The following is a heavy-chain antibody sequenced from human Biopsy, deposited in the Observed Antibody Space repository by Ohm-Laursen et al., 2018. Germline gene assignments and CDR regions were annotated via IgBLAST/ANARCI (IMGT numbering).Heavy chain of an antibody. CDR3: ARDRMTDVFGGPTRTDVFDS. V-gene: IGHV1-2*02. Sequence: ASVKVSCKASGYTFTGHYMHWVRQSPGQGLEWMGWINPNSGATNSAQKFRDRVTLTRDTSISAVYIDLRRLKSDDAAIYYCARDRMTDVFGGPTRTDVFDSWAQGTPVTVSS. CDR1: GYTFTGHY. J-gene: IGHJ4*02. CDR2: INPNSGAT. D-gene: IGHD3-10*01.